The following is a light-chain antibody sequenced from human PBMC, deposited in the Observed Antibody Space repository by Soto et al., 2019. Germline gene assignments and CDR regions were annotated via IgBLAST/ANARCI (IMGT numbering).Light chain of an antibody. J-gene: IGLJ2*01. V-gene: IGLV1-44*01. Sequence: QSVLTQPPSTSGAPGQRVTIYCSGSMSNIGRNTVNWYQQLPGTAPKVLMYKDNRRPSGVPDRFSGSKSGTSASLAISGLQSEHEATYYCAAWDVGLEGPIFGGGTKLTVL. CDR1: MSNIGRNT. CDR3: AAWDVGLEGPI. CDR2: KDN.